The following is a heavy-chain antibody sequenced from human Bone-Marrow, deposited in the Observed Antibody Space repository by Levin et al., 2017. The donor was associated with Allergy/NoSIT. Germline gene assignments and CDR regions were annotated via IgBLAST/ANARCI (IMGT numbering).Heavy chain of an antibody. CDR2: FYYSGST. Sequence: SETLSLTCTVSGGSITSSSYYWGWIRQPPGKGLEWIGTFYYSGSTHYNPSLKSRVTISVDTSKNQFSLKLTSVTAADTAVYFCARHLPDSGDPRYMDGWGKGTTVTVSS. J-gene: IGHJ6*03. V-gene: IGHV4-39*01. CDR1: GGSITSSSYY. CDR3: ARHLPDSGDPRYMDG. D-gene: IGHD2-21*02.